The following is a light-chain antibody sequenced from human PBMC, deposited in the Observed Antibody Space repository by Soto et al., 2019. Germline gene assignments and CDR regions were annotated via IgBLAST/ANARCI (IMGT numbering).Light chain of an antibody. CDR2: KAS. CDR1: QTISSW. CDR3: QQYNNWPPWT. J-gene: IGKJ1*01. V-gene: IGKV1-5*03. Sequence: DIQMTQSPSTLSGSVGDRVTITCRASQTISSWLAWYQQKPGKAPKLLIYKASTLKSGVPSRFSGSGSGTEFTLTISSLHSEDFAVYYCQQYNNWPPWTFGQGTKVDIK.